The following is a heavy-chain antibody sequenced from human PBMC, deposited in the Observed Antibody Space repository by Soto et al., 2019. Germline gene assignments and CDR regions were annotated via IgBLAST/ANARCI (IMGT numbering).Heavy chain of an antibody. CDR1: GDTFISYA. D-gene: IGHD5-18*01. J-gene: IGHJ6*02. CDR3: ARDGSTVETAMVSQSFYVMDV. V-gene: IGHV1-69*05. Sequence: QVQLVQSGAEVKKPGSSVKVSCKSSGDTFISYAISWVRQAPGQGLEWMGGVVPMFGIPNYAQKFQGRVTLTTDASTCTARLALSSMTTENTAVYSCARDGSTVETAMVSQSFYVMDVWGQGTTVTVSS. CDR2: VVPMFGIP.